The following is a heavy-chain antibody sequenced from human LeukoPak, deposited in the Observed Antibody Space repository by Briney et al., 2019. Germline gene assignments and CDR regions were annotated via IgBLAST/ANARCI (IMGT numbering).Heavy chain of an antibody. CDR2: ISAYNGNT. CDR3: ARPMGDTYYDILTGYSYYFDY. J-gene: IGHJ4*02. CDR1: GYTFTSYG. V-gene: IGHV1-18*01. Sequence: ASVKVSCKASGYTFTSYGISWVRQAPGQGLEWMGWISAYNGNTNYAQKLQGRVTMTTDTSTSTAYMELRSLGSDDTAVYYCARPMGDTYYDILTGYSYYFDYWGQGTLVTVSS. D-gene: IGHD3-9*01.